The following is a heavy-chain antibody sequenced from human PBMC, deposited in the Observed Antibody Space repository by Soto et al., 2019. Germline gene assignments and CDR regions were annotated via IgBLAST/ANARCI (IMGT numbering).Heavy chain of an antibody. CDR2: ISSNGRST. D-gene: IGHD2-8*01. V-gene: IGHV3-64*01. Sequence: EVQLVESGGGLVQPGGSLRLSCATSGFTFSPYAMHWVRQAPGKGLEYVSAISSNGRSTYYANSVKGRFTISRDNSKNTLYLQMDSLRAEDMAVYYCARDLCTNGVCYAPSDYWGQGTLVTVSS. J-gene: IGHJ4*02. CDR3: ARDLCTNGVCYAPSDY. CDR1: GFTFSPYA.